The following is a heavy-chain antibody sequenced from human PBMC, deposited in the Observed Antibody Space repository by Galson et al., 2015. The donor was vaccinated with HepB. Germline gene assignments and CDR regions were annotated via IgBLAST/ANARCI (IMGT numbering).Heavy chain of an antibody. J-gene: IGHJ4*02. CDR2: ISSNGGST. CDR3: VSPASSIAARRRFDY. Sequence: SLRLSCAASGFTFSSYAMHWVRQAPGKGLEYVSAISSNGGSTYYADSVKGRFTISRDNSKNTLYLQMSSLRAEDTAVYYCVSPASSIAARRRFDYWGQGTLVTVSS. CDR1: GFTFSSYA. V-gene: IGHV3-64D*06. D-gene: IGHD6-6*01.